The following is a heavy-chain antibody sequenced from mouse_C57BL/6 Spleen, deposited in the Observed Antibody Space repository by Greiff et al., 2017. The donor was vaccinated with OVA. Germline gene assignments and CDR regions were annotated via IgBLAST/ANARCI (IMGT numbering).Heavy chain of an antibody. CDR2: IRNKANNHAT. Sequence: EVKVEESGGGLVQPGGSMKLSCAASGFTFSDAWMDWVRQSPEKGLEWVAEIRNKANNHATYYAESVKGRFTISRDDSKSSVYLQMNSLRAEDTGIYYCTRGNPNWDYFDYWGKGTTLTVSS. J-gene: IGHJ2*01. CDR1: GFTFSDAW. D-gene: IGHD4-1*01. CDR3: TRGNPNWDYFDY. V-gene: IGHV6-6*01.